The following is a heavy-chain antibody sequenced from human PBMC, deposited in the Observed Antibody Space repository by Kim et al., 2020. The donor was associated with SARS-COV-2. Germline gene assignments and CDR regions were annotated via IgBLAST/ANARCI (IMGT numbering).Heavy chain of an antibody. J-gene: IGHJ4*02. CDR3: ASSILTGYYMSGFDY. V-gene: IGHV1-46*01. D-gene: IGHD3-9*01. Sequence: QKFQGRVTMTRDTSTSTVYMELSSLRSEDTAVYYCASSILTGYYMSGFDYWGQGTLVTVSS.